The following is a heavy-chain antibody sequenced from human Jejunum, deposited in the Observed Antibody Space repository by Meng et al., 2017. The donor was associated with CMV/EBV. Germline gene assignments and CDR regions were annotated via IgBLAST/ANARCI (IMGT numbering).Heavy chain of an antibody. CDR3: ARTVGATPVDY. Sequence: AASGFTFSSYWMSWVRQAPGKGPEWVANIKQDGTEKYYVDSVKGRFTISRDNAENSLYLQMDGLRAEDTAVYYCARTVGATPVDYWGQGNLVTVSS. D-gene: IGHD1-26*01. CDR2: IKQDGTEK. CDR1: GFTFSSYW. J-gene: IGHJ4*02. V-gene: IGHV3-7*01.